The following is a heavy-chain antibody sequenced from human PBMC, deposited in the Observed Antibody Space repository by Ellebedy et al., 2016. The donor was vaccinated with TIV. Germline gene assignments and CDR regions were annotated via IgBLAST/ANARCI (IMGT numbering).Heavy chain of an antibody. V-gene: IGHV1-3*01. CDR2: INLGFGNT. Sequence: AASVNVSCKTSGYIFPHYAMHWVRQAPGQSLAWMGWINLGFGNTKYSQSFQGRLTITSDASAITVYMELSSLRSGDTAVYFWARGYSYEFDYWGQGTLVTVSS. D-gene: IGHD5-18*01. CDR3: ARGYSYEFDY. J-gene: IGHJ4*02. CDR1: GYIFPHYA.